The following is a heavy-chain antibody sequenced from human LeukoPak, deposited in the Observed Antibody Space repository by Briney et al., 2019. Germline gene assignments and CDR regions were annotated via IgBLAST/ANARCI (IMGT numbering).Heavy chain of an antibody. CDR1: GFTFSSYA. D-gene: IGHD5-24*01. Sequence: PGGSLRLSCAASGFTFSSYAMSWVRQAPGKGLEWVSTISGSGGSTYNADSVKGRFTIARDNSKNTLYLQVNSLRAEDTAVYFCAKGRGWLQFFDYWGQGTLVTVSS. V-gene: IGHV3-23*01. J-gene: IGHJ4*02. CDR3: AKGRGWLQFFDY. CDR2: ISGSGGST.